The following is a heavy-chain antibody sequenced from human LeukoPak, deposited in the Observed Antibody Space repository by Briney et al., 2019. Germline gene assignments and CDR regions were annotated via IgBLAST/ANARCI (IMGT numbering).Heavy chain of an antibody. V-gene: IGHV3-23*01. CDR1: GFTFSSYA. CDR3: AKVHNRTVGVKYYFDY. CDR2: ISGSGGST. J-gene: IGHJ4*02. Sequence: PGGSLRLSCAASGFTFSSYAMSWGRQAPGKGLEWVSAISGSGGSTYYADSVKGRFTISRDNSKNTLYLQMNSLRAEDTAVYYCAKVHNRTVGVKYYFDYWGQGTLVTVSS. D-gene: IGHD1-26*01.